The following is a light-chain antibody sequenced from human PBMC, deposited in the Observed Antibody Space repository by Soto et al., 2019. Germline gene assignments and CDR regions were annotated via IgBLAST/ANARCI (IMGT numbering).Light chain of an antibody. CDR2: GAS. Sequence: EIVLTQSPGNLSLSPGERATLSCRASQSVSSSYLAWYQQKPGQAPRLLIYGASSRATGIPYRFSGSGSGIDFTLTISRLEPAAFAVYYCQQYGSSITFGQGTRLEIK. CDR3: QQYGSSIT. CDR1: QSVSSSY. V-gene: IGKV3-20*01. J-gene: IGKJ5*01.